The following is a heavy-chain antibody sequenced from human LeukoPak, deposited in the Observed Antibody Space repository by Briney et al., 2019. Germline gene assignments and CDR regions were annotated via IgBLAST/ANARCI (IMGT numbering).Heavy chain of an antibody. J-gene: IGHJ4*02. CDR1: GYTFINYD. D-gene: IGHD4/OR15-4a*01. CDR3: ARSEYGEAVDY. V-gene: IGHV1-18*01. Sequence: ASVKVSCKASGYTFINYDIAWVRQAPGQGLEWMGWISVDNGDTNYAQKFQGRVTMTTDTSTSTAYVELRSLRSDDTAMYYCARSEYGEAVDYWGQGTLVTVSS. CDR2: ISVDNGDT.